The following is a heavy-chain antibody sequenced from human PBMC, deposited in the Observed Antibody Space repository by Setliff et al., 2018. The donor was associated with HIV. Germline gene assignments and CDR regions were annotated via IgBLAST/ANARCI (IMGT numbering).Heavy chain of an antibody. CDR3: ARDQTGVAAAAFGGGSAWSDEGFDI. J-gene: IGHJ3*02. CDR2: IIPMYNIP. Sequence: SVKVSCKTSGGPLSNYVITWVRQAPGQGLEWMGMIIPMYNIPAYAQKFQGRVTFTADESTSTAYMELSSLSSEDTAVYYCARDQTGVAAAAFGGGSAWSDEGFDIWGQGTMVTVSS. V-gene: IGHV1-69*13. CDR1: GGPLSNYV. D-gene: IGHD6-13*01.